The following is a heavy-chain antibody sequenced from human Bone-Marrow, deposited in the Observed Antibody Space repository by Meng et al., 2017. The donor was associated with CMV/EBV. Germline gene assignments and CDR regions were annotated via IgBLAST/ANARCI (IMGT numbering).Heavy chain of an antibody. J-gene: IGHJ6*02. Sequence: GSLRLSCAVHGGSFSDYYWSWIRQPPEKGLEWIGEINDGGSTNSNPSLKSRVTISVDTSKNQFSLKLSSVTAADTAVYYCANAAPGIAAAGTLWDSPLGYYGMEVWGQGTTVTVSS. CDR3: ANAAPGIAAAGTLWDSPLGYYGMEV. CDR2: INDGGST. V-gene: IGHV4-34*01. D-gene: IGHD6-13*01. CDR1: GGSFSDYY.